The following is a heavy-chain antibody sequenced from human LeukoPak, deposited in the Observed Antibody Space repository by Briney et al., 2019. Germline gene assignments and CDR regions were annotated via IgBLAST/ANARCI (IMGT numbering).Heavy chain of an antibody. V-gene: IGHV3-23*01. D-gene: IGHD4/OR15-4a*01. Sequence: GGSLRLSCGASGFIFRNYAMSWVRQAPGEGLEWVSGISDNGGGRYYADSVKGRFTISRGNSKNMLYLQMNSLRAEDTAVYYCAKESGALGAPLYDYWGRGILDTASS. CDR2: ISDNGGGR. J-gene: IGHJ4*02. CDR1: GFIFRNYA. CDR3: AKESGALGAPLYDY.